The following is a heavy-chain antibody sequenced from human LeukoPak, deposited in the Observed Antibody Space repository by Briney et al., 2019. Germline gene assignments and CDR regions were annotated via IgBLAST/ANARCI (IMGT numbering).Heavy chain of an antibody. CDR2: IYYSGST. V-gene: IGHV4-39*01. D-gene: IGHD5-18*01. J-gene: IGHJ4*02. CDR3: ARRRGYSYSD. Sequence: SKTLSLTCTVSGGSISSKSYYWGWIRQPPGKGLEWIVSIYYSGSTYHNPSLKSRVTISVDTSKNQFSLKLSSVTAADTAVYYCARRRGYSYSDWGQGTLVTVSS. CDR1: GGSISSKSYY.